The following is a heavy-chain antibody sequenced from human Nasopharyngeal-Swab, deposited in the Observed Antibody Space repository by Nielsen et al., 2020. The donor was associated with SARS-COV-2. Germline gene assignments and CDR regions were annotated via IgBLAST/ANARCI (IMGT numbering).Heavy chain of an antibody. J-gene: IGHJ4*02. D-gene: IGHD6-19*01. CDR3: ARDLTGIAVAGTGY. V-gene: IGHV3-7*01. CDR1: GFKFGSYS. Sequence: GESLKISCAASGFKFGSYSMNWVRQAPGKGLEWVANIKQDGSEKYYVDSVKGRFTISRDNAKNSLYLQMNSLRAEDTAVYYCARDLTGIAVAGTGYWGQGTLVTVSS. CDR2: IKQDGSEK.